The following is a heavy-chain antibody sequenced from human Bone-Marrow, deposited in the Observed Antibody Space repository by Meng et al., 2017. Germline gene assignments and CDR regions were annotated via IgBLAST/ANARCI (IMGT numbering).Heavy chain of an antibody. Sequence: SETLSLTCTVSGGPISSSSYYWGWIRQPPGKGLEWIGSIYYSGSTYYNPSLKSRVTISVDTSKNQFSLKLSSVTAADTAVYYCARGAGVPASTLMDVWGQGTTVTVSS. CDR3: ARGAGVPASTLMDV. J-gene: IGHJ6*02. CDR2: IYYSGST. CDR1: GGPISSSSYY. V-gene: IGHV4-39*07. D-gene: IGHD2-2*01.